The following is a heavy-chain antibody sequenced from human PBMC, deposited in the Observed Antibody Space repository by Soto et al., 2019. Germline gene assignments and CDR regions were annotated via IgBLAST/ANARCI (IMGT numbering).Heavy chain of an antibody. CDR2: ISAHNGNT. CDR1: GYIFTSYG. Sequence: QAPLVQSGPEVKQPGASVKVSCKGSGYIFTSYGIAWVRQAPGQGLEWMGWISAHNGNTEYAQKFQGRVTVTRDTSTSTAYLELRRRRSDDTALYYGARGRYGDYWGQGALVTVSS. CDR3: ARGRYGDY. V-gene: IGHV1-18*01. D-gene: IGHD4-17*01. J-gene: IGHJ4*02.